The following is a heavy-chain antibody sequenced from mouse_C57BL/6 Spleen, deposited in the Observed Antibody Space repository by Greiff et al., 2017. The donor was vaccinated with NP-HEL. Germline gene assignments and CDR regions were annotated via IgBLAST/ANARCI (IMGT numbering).Heavy chain of an antibody. V-gene: IGHV14-4*01. CDR2: IDPENGDT. CDR1: GFNIKDDY. CDR3: TVITTVVELDY. Sequence: EVQLQQSGAELVRPGASVKLSCTASGFNIKDDYMHWVKQRPEQGLEWIGWIDPENGDTEYASKFQGKATITADTSSNTAYLQLSSLTSEDTAVYYCTVITTVVELDYWGQGTTLTVSS. D-gene: IGHD1-1*01. J-gene: IGHJ2*01.